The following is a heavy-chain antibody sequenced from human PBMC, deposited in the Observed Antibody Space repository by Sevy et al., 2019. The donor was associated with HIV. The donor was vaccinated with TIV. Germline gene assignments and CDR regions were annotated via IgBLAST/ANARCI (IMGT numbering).Heavy chain of an antibody. V-gene: IGHV3-48*03. Sequence: EGSLRLSCAASGFSFSSYEMNWVRQAPGKGLEWVSFITSSGSTKHYPDSVRGRFTISRDNAKYSLRLQMNSLRAEDTAIYYCARDLPPSATTVAHFDYWGQGTLVTVSS. J-gene: IGHJ4*02. CDR2: ITSSGSTK. CDR3: ARDLPPSATTVAHFDY. CDR1: GFSFSSYE. D-gene: IGHD4-17*01.